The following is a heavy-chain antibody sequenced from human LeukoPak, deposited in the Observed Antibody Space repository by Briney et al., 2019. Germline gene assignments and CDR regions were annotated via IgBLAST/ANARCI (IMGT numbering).Heavy chain of an antibody. V-gene: IGHV4-30-4*08. D-gene: IGHD6-13*01. CDR1: GGSISSGDYY. Sequence: PSQTLSLTCTVSGGSISSGDYYWSWIRQPPGKGLEWSGYIYYSGSTYYNPSLKSRVTISVDTSKNQFSLKLSSVTAADTAVYYCAGSSSSWPYYYYYYYMDVWGKGTTVTVSS. CDR3: AGSSSSWPYYYYYYYMDV. J-gene: IGHJ6*03. CDR2: IYYSGST.